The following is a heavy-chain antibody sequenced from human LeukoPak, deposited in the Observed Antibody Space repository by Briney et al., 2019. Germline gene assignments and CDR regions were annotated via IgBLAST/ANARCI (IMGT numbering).Heavy chain of an antibody. CDR3: ASAKDQLLWFGELPFDI. V-gene: IGHV3-53*01. CDR1: GFTVSSNY. J-gene: IGHJ3*02. D-gene: IGHD3-10*01. Sequence: GGSLRRSCAASGFTVSSNYMSWVRQAPGKGLEWVSVIYSGGSTYYADSVKGRFTISRDNSKNTLYLQMNSLRAEDTAVYYCASAKDQLLWFGELPFDIWGQGTMVTVSS. CDR2: IYSGGST.